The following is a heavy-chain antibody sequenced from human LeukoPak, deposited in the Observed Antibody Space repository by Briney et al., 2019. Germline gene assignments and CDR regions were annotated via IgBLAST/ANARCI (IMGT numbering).Heavy chain of an antibody. CDR3: ARDLGGYRHYYDSRYYREYFDY. CDR1: GYTFSTYY. D-gene: IGHD3-22*01. Sequence: ASVKVSCKASGYTFSTYYMHWVRQAPGQGPEWMGMINPSDGITSNAQKFQGRVTMTRDTSTSTVYMELTSLRSEETAVYYCARDLGGYRHYYDSRYYREYFDYWGQGTLVTVSS. V-gene: IGHV1-46*01. CDR2: INPSDGIT. J-gene: IGHJ4*02.